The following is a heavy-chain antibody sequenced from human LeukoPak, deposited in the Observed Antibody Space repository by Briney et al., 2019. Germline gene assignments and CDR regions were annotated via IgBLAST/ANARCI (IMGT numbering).Heavy chain of an antibody. Sequence: PGGSLRLSCAASGFTFSIYSMNWVRQAPGKGLEWVSSITSRSSSIDYADSVKGRFTISRDNAKNSLYLQMNSLGDEDTAVYYCARGATPDYWGQGTLVSVSS. J-gene: IGHJ4*02. CDR3: ARGATPDY. V-gene: IGHV3-48*02. CDR2: ITSRSSSI. CDR1: GFTFSIYS.